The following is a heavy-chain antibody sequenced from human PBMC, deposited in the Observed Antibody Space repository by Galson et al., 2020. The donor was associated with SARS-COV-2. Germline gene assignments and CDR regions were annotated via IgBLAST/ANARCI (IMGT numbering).Heavy chain of an antibody. D-gene: IGHD3-3*01. Sequence: TGGSLRLSCAASGFTVSSNYMSWVRQAPGKGLEWVSVIYSGGSTYYADSVKGRFTISRDNSKNTLYLQMNSLRAEDTAVYYCARDRSNDVWSGLRVGYYGMDVWGQGTTVTVSS. J-gene: IGHJ6*02. CDR1: GFTVSSNY. CDR3: ARDRSNDVWSGLRVGYYGMDV. V-gene: IGHV3-66*01. CDR2: IYSGGST.